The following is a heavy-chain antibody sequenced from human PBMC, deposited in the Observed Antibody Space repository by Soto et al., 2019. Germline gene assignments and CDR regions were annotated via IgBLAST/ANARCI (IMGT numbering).Heavy chain of an antibody. CDR2: IFSSGST. CDR3: AREGSYSAYNFAHGIQLWSFDF. Sequence: SETLSLTCTVSGGSINTFYWSWVRQPAGKGLEWIGRIFSSGSTSFNPSLESRVAMSVDTSENHFSLNLSSVTAADMAVYYCAREGSYSAYNFAHGIQLWSFDFWGQGALVTVSS. V-gene: IGHV4-4*07. J-gene: IGHJ4*02. CDR1: GGSINTFY. D-gene: IGHD5-12*01.